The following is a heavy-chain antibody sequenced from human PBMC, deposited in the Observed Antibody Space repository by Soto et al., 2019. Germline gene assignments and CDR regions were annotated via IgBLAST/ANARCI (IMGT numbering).Heavy chain of an antibody. J-gene: IGHJ6*03. D-gene: IGHD3-3*01. Sequence: GGSLRLPCAASGFTFSNAWMSWVRLAPGKEQKGVGRIKSKTDGGTTDYAAPVKGRFTISRDDSKNTLYLQMNSLKTEDTAVYYCTTEPTYSDFWRGGYYYYYMDVWGKGATVTVSS. CDR1: GFTFSNAW. CDR3: TTEPTYSDFWRGGYYYYYMDV. V-gene: IGHV3-15*01. CDR2: IKSKTDGGTT.